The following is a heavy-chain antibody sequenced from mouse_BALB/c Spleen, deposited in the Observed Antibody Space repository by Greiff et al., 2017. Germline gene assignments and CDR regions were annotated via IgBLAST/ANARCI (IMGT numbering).Heavy chain of an antibody. CDR2: IYPGNSDT. V-gene: IGHV1-5*01. D-gene: IGHD2-1*01. CDR1: GYTFTSYW. CDR3: TRSRGNFLFDY. Sequence: VQLQQSGTVLARPGASVKMSCKASGYTFTSYWMHWVKQRPGQGLEWIGAIYPGNSDTSYNQKFKGKAKLTAVTSTSTAYMELSSLTNDDSAVYYCTRSRGNFLFDYWGQGTTLTVSS. J-gene: IGHJ2*01.